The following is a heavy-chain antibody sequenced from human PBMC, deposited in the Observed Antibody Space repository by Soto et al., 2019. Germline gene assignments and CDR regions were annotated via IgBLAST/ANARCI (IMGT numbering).Heavy chain of an antibody. J-gene: IGHJ6*02. CDR1: GGSISSYY. CDR2: IYYSGST. D-gene: IGHD3-3*01. CDR3: ARDYNRYYDFWSGSYGMDV. Sequence: SETLSLTCTVSGGSISSYYWSWIRQPPGKGLEWIGYIYYSGSTNYNPSLKSRVTISVDTPKNQFSLKLSSVTAADTAVYYCARDYNRYYDFWSGSYGMDVWGQGTTVTVSS. V-gene: IGHV4-59*01.